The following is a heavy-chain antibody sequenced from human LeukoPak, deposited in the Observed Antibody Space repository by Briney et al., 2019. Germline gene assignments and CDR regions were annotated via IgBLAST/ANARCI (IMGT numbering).Heavy chain of an antibody. J-gene: IGHJ3*02. CDR3: ARDLRVLEWLPLGAFGI. CDR2: IIPIFGTA. CDR1: GGTFSSYA. V-gene: IGHV1-69*13. D-gene: IGHD3-3*01. Sequence: ASVKVSCKASGGTFSSYATSWVRQAPGQGLEWMGGIIPIFGTANYAQKFQGRVTITADESTSTAYMELSSLRSEDTAVYYCARDLRVLEWLPLGAFGIWGQGTMVTVSS.